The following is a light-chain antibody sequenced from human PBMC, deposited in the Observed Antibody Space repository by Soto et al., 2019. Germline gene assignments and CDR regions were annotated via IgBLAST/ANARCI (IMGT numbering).Light chain of an antibody. Sequence: QSVMTQPPSASGTPGQEVTISRSGSTSNIGNNYVYWYHQVPGKAPKLLIYRNNQRPSGVPDRYSGSKSDTSASLAITGLRSEDDGHDDCSSLENHLNGPVLGRGTHLTVL. CDR1: TSNIGNNY. CDR3: SSLENHLNGPV. J-gene: IGLJ7*01. V-gene: IGLV1-47*01. CDR2: RNN.